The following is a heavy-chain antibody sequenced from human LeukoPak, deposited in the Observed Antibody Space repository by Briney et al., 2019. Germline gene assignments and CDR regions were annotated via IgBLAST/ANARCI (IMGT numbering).Heavy chain of an antibody. CDR2: MYYNGRT. CDR3: ARDLRGSPMDV. D-gene: IGHD1-26*01. CDR1: GDSINSGYH. Sequence: SETLSLTCTVSGDSINSGYHWSWIRQQPGKGLEWIGNMYYNGRTYYKTSLKSRIIISVDMSKNQISLQLSSVTAADTAVYYCARDLRGSPMDVWGKGTPVAVSS. V-gene: IGHV4-31*03. J-gene: IGHJ6*03.